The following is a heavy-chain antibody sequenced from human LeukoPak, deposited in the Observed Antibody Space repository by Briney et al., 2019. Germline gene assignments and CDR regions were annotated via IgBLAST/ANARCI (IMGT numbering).Heavy chain of an antibody. Sequence: PGGSLRLSCAASGFAFSTYGMHWVRQAPGKGLEWVALIWYDGSVRNYADSVKGRFTISRDNSKNTLYLQMNSLRAEDTAVYYCARVPQGDYWGQGTLVTVSS. J-gene: IGHJ4*02. CDR3: ARVPQGDY. V-gene: IGHV3-33*01. CDR1: GFAFSTYG. CDR2: IWYDGSVR.